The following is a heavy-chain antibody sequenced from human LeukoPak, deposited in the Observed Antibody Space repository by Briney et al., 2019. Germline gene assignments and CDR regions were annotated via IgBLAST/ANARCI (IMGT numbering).Heavy chain of an antibody. CDR1: GFTFSSYE. Sequence: GGSLRLSCAASGFTFSSYEMNWVRQAPGKGLEGVSYISSSGSTIYYADSVKGRFTISRDNAKNSLYLQMNSLSAQDTAVYYCARGGRDPTYYYDSSGYYLFDYWGQGTLVTVSS. V-gene: IGHV3-48*03. CDR3: ARGGRDPTYYYDSSGYYLFDY. D-gene: IGHD3-22*01. J-gene: IGHJ4*02. CDR2: ISSSGSTI.